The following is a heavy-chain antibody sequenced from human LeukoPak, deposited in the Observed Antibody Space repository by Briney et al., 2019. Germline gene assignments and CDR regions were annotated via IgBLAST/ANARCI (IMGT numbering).Heavy chain of an antibody. V-gene: IGHV4-59*08. CDR1: GGSISSYY. CDR3: ARCPIVAVAGTAPVD. D-gene: IGHD6-19*01. J-gene: IGHJ4*02. Sequence: PSQTLSLTCTVSGGSISSYYWSWIRQPPGKGLEWIGYIYYSGSTNYNPSLKSRVTISVDTSKNQFSLKLSSVTAADTAVYYCARCPIVAVAGTAPVDWGQGTLVTVSS. CDR2: IYYSGST.